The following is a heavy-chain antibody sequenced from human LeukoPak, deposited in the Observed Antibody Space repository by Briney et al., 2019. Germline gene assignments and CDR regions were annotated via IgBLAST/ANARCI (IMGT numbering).Heavy chain of an antibody. D-gene: IGHD3-22*01. CDR3: AKDSDSSGFFEPPDS. CDR2: INWNGVAT. J-gene: IGHJ5*02. CDR1: GFIFDDYA. V-gene: IGHV3-43D*03. Sequence: GGSLRLSCAASGFIFDDYAMHWVRQGPGKGLEWVSLINWNGVATYYADSVKGRFTISRDNTKSSLYLQMNSLGPEDTALYYCAKDSDSSGFFEPPDSWGQGTLVIVSS.